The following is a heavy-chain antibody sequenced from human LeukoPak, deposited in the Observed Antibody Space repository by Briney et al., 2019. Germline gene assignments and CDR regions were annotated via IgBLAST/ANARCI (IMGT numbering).Heavy chain of an antibody. D-gene: IGHD3-10*01. CDR2: TKQDGSET. J-gene: IGHJ4*02. CDR3: ARLNYYGSGKPFDY. Sequence: GGSLRLSCAVSGFIFSSYWMSWVRQAPGKGLEWVANTKQDGSETYYVDSVKGRFTISRDNARNSLYVQMNSLRAEDTAVYYCARLNYYGSGKPFDYWGQGTLVTVSS. V-gene: IGHV3-7*04. CDR1: GFIFSSYW.